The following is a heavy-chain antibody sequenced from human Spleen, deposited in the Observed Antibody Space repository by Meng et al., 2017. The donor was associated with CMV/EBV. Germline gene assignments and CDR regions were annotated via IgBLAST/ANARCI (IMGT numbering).Heavy chain of an antibody. CDR1: GYPFSSYD. V-gene: IGHV1-2*06. D-gene: IGHD2/OR15-2a*01. CDR2: INPNTGGA. J-gene: IGHJ5*02. CDR3: VRDPSQIYWFDT. Sequence: ASVKVSCKASGYPFSSYDINWVRLVPGQGLEWMGRINPNTGGASYAQKFQGRVAMTRDSSISTAYMELSSLRSDDTAVYYCVRDPSQIYWFDTWGQGTLVTVSS.